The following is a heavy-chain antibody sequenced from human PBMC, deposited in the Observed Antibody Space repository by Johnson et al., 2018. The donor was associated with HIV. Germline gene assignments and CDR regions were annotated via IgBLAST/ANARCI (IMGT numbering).Heavy chain of an antibody. D-gene: IGHD3-9*01. CDR2: ISYDGSNK. J-gene: IGHJ3*02. V-gene: IGHV3-30*04. CDR1: GFTFSSYA. Sequence: QMQLVESGGGVVQPGRSLRLSCAASGFTFSSYAMHWVRQAQGKGLEWVAVISYDGSNKYYADSVKGRFTISRDNSKNTLYLQMNSLRAEDTAVYYCAKDPPGVDDIHAFDIWGQGTMVIVSS. CDR3: AKDPPGVDDIHAFDI.